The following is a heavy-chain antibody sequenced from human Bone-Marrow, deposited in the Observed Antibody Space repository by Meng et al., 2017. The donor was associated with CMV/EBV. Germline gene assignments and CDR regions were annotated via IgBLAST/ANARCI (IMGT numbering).Heavy chain of an antibody. V-gene: IGHV3-48*04. J-gene: IGHJ6*02. Sequence: GESLKISCAASGFTFSSYSMNWVRQAPGKGLEWVSYISSSSSTIYYADSVKGRFTISRDSAKNSLYLQMNSLRAEDTAVYYCARDPIAATSYGMDVWGQGTTVTVSS. CDR3: ARDPIAATSYGMDV. D-gene: IGHD6-13*01. CDR2: ISSSSSTI. CDR1: GFTFSSYS.